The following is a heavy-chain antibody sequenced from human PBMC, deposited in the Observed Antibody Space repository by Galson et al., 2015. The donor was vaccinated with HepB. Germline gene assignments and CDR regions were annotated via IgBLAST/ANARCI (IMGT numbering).Heavy chain of an antibody. J-gene: IGHJ2*01. D-gene: IGHD2-2*01. CDR1: GGTFSRYA. CDR2: IIPKFGSA. V-gene: IGHV1-69*13. Sequence: SVKVSCKASGGTFSRYAISWVRQAPGQGLEWMGGIIPKFGSANYAQKFQGRVTITADGSTSTAYMELSSLRSEDTAVYYCASLGYCSTTSCYFLWYFDLWGRGTLVTVSS. CDR3: ASLGYCSTTSCYFLWYFDL.